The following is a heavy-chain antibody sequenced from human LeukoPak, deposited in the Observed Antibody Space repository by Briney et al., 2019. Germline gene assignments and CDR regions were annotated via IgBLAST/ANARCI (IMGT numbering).Heavy chain of an antibody. CDR3: ASQGGSIAAAYYFDY. J-gene: IGHJ4*02. CDR2: MNPNSGNT. Sequence: ASVKVSCKASGYTFTSYDINWVRQATGQGLEWMGWMNPNSGNTGYAQKFQGRVTMTRNTSISTAYMELSSLRSEDTAVYYCASQGGSIAAAYYFDYWGQGTLVTASS. D-gene: IGHD6-13*01. CDR1: GYTFTSYD. V-gene: IGHV1-8*01.